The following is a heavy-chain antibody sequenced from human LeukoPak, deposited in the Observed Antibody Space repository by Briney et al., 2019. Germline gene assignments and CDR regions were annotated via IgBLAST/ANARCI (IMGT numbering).Heavy chain of an antibody. Sequence: GGFLRLSCAASGFTFSNAWMSWVREAPGKGLEWVGRIKSKTDGGTTDYAAPVKGRFTISRDDSKNTLYLQMNSLKTEDTAVYYCTTDPHPQNPISFKLLWFGEWQYWGQGTLVTVSS. CDR1: GFTFSNAW. J-gene: IGHJ4*02. CDR3: TTDPHPQNPISFKLLWFGEWQY. CDR2: IKSKTDGGTT. D-gene: IGHD3-10*01. V-gene: IGHV3-15*01.